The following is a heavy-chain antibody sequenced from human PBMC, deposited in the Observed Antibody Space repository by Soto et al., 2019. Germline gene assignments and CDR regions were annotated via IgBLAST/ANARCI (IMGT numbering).Heavy chain of an antibody. Sequence: QVQLVQSGAEVKKPGSSVKVSCKASGGTFSSYTISWVRQAPGQGLEWMGRIIPILGIANYAQKFQGRVTITADKSTSTAYMELSSLRSEDTAVYYCARGPVAVYGMDVWGQGTTVTVSS. CDR2: IIPILGIA. V-gene: IGHV1-69*02. CDR1: GGTFSSYT. CDR3: ARGPVAVYGMDV. D-gene: IGHD2-15*01. J-gene: IGHJ6*02.